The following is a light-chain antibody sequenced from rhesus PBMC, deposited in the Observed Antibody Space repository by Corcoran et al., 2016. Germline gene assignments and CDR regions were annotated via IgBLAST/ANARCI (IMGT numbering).Light chain of an antibody. CDR1: QGISKY. CDR2: DAS. CDR3: QQHNSFPFT. V-gene: IGKV1-25*01. J-gene: IGKJ3*01. Sequence: DIQMTQSPSSLSASVGDTVTITCQASQGISKYLAWYQQKQGKAPKLLIYDASTLQSGVPSRFSGSGSGTEVTLTISSLQPEDFATYSCQQHNSFPFTFGPGTKLDIK.